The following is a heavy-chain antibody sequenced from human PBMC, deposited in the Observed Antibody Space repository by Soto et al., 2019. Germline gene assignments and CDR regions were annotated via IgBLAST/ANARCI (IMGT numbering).Heavy chain of an antibody. Sequence: QITLKESGPTLVKPTQTLTLTCTFSGFSLTSSVVGVGWIRQPPGEALEWLALIYSNDEQYYNPSLRNRLTVARDTSKNQVVLTMPNMEPVDTATYYCAHRLPGPSGYDVWGQVTTVTVSS. CDR2: IYSNDEQ. V-gene: IGHV2-5*01. CDR3: AHRLPGPSGYDV. J-gene: IGHJ6*02. D-gene: IGHD6-13*01. CDR1: GFSLTSSVVG.